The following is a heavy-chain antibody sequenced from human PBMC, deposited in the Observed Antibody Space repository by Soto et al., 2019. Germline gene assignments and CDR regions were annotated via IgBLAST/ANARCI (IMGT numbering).Heavy chain of an antibody. J-gene: IGHJ6*02. Sequence: SGTRALTCTLPWGPAHRDYRSWVPQPPGQGLGELEYIYYSGSTNYNPSIKSRVTISVETSKNQFSLKLRSVTAEDTAVYYCAGGGYDFWRGYHFRYYYYYGMDVWGQGTTVTAS. CDR1: WGPAHRDY. D-gene: IGHD3-3*01. CDR2: IYYSGST. CDR3: AGGGYDFWRGYHFRYYYYYGMDV. V-gene: IGHV4-59*02.